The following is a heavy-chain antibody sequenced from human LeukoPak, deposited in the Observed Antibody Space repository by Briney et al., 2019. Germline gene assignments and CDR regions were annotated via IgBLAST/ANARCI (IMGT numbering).Heavy chain of an antibody. J-gene: IGHJ4*02. CDR3: ARGEGYSGSSEY. CDR1: GYSFTSYW. D-gene: IGHD5-12*01. CDR2: NHAGDSDT. V-gene: IGHV5-51*01. Sequence: GESLKISCKGSGYSFTSYWIGWVRHMPGKGLEWMGFNHAGDSDTRYSPSFQGQVNISVDKSITTAYLQWSSLKASDTAMYYCARGEGYSGSSEYWGQGTLVTVSS.